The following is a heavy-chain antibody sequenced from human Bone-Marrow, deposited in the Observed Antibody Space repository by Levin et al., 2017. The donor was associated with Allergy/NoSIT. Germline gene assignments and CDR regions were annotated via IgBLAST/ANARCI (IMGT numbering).Heavy chain of an antibody. CDR2: IKSKADGGTT. CDR3: TTYSSSWYYFDY. J-gene: IGHJ4*02. CDR1: GITFSNAW. D-gene: IGHD6-13*01. Sequence: GGSLRLSCAASGITFSNAWMSWARQAPGKGLEWVGRIKSKADGGTTEYAAPVKGRFTISRDDSKNTLDLQMNSLKTVDTAVYFCTTYSSSWYYFDYWGQGTLVTVSS. V-gene: IGHV3-15*01.